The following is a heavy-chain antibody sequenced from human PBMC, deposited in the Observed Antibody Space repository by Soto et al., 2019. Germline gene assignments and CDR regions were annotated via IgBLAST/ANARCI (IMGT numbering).Heavy chain of an antibody. J-gene: IGHJ4*02. CDR3: TKLRTSTTGASDC. CDR1: GFTFSNYA. Sequence: EVQLLESGGGLVQPGGSLRLSCAASGFTFSNYAMSWVRQAPGKGLEWVSAVYGGGGSTYYADPVKGRFTISRDNSKNTLSLEMNSLRAEDTAVYYCTKLRTSTTGASDCWGQGTLVTVSS. D-gene: IGHD1-1*01. V-gene: IGHV3-23*01. CDR2: VYGGGGST.